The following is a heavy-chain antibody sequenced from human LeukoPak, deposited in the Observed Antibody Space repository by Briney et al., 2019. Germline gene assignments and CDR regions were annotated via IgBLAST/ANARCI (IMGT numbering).Heavy chain of an antibody. CDR3: ARGGGEVFGYSSSSGDFDY. Sequence: PSETLSLTCTVSGGSISSHYWSWIRQPPGKGREWIGYIYYSGSTNYNPPLKTRVTISVDTSKNPFSLKLSSVTAADTAVYYCARGGGEVFGYSSSSGDFDYWGQGTLVTVSS. CDR1: GGSISSHY. CDR2: IYYSGST. D-gene: IGHD6-6*01. J-gene: IGHJ4*02. V-gene: IGHV4-59*11.